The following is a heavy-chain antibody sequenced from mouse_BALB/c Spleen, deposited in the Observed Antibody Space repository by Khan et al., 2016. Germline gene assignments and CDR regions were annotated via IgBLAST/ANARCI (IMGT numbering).Heavy chain of an antibody. Sequence: VQLKQSGAEFVKPGASVKLSCTASGFNIKDTYMHWVKQRPEQGLEWIGRIDPANGNTKYDPKFPGKATITADTPSNTAYLQLSSLTSEDTAVYYCARSSYDYDAMDCWDQGISVTVSS. J-gene: IGHJ4*01. CDR1: GFNIKDTY. CDR2: IDPANGNT. V-gene: IGHV14-3*02. D-gene: IGHD6-1*01. CDR3: ARSSYDYDAMDC.